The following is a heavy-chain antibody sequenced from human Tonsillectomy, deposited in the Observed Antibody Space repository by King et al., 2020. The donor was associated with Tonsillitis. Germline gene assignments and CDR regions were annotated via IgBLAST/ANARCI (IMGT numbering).Heavy chain of an antibody. CDR1: GYRFTSYL. CDR3: ARRVDLGDYGMDV. V-gene: IGHV5-10-1*03. CDR2: IDPSDSYT. J-gene: IGHJ6*02. Sequence: VQLVESGAEVKKPGESLRISCTGSGYRFTSYLISWVRQMPGKGLEWIGRIDPSDSYTNYSPSFQGHVTISADKSISTAYLQWSSLEASDTAMYYCARRVDLGDYGMDVWGQGTTVTVSS.